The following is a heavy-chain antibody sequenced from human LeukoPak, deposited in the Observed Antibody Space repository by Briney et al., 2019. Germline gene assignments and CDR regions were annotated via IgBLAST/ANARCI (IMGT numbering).Heavy chain of an antibody. J-gene: IGHJ4*02. V-gene: IGHV4-34*01. CDR1: GGSFSGYY. D-gene: IGHD2-15*01. CDR2: INHSGST. CDR3: ARGGGSKYCSGGSCPNPTRGPFDY. Sequence: NASETLSLTCAVYGGSFSGYYWSWIRQPPGKGLEWIGEINHSGSTNYNPSLKSRVTISVDTSKNQFSLKLSSVTAADTAVYYCARGGGSKYCSGGSCPNPTRGPFDYWGQGTLVTVSS.